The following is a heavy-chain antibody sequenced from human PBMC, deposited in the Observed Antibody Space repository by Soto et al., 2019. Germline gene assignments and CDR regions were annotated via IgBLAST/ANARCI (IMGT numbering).Heavy chain of an antibody. CDR2: ISTSGTRT. J-gene: IGHJ4*02. Sequence: PGGSLRLSCAASGFTFSSYAMSWVRQAPGKELEWVSAISTSGTRTYYADSVKGRFTISRDNSKNTLYLHMHSLRAEDTAVYFCAQNGVSGPFYASDYWGPGTLVTVSS. V-gene: IGHV3-23*01. CDR3: AQNGVSGPFYASDY. CDR1: GFTFSSYA. D-gene: IGHD3-16*01.